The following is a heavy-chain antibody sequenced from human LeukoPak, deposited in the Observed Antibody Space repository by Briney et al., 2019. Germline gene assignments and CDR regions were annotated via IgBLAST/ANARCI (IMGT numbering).Heavy chain of an antibody. CDR1: GGSISSYY. J-gene: IGHJ4*02. D-gene: IGHD2-2*01. Sequence: SETLSLTCTVSGGSISSYYWSWIRQPPGKGLEWIGYIYYSGSTNYNPSLKSRVTISVDTSKNQFSLKLSSVTAADTAVYYCARRAGPYCSATTCRGDLDYWGQGTLVTVSS. V-gene: IGHV4-59*08. CDR3: ARRAGPYCSATTCRGDLDY. CDR2: IYYSGST.